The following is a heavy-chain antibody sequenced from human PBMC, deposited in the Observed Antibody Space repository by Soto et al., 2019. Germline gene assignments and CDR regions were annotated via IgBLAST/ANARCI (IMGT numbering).Heavy chain of an antibody. CDR3: ARSLTEGYCTITGCYTRPLYGMDV. D-gene: IGHD2-2*02. CDR1: VYTFSGYY. CDR2: INPNSGGT. V-gene: IGHV1-2*02. Sequence: ASVKVSCKASVYTFSGYYIHCLRQAPGQGLEWMGWINPNSGGTNYAQKFQGRVTVTRDTPTSTAYMELSRLTSDDTAVYYCARSLTEGYCTITGCYTRPLYGMDVWGQGTTVTVSS. J-gene: IGHJ6*02.